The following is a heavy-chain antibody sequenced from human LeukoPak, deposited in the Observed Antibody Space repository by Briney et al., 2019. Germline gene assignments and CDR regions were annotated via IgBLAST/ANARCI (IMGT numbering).Heavy chain of an antibody. V-gene: IGHV3-9*01. J-gene: IGHJ6*03. Sequence: PGRSLRLSCAASGFTFDEYAMHWVRQAPGKGLEWVSGISRNGDSVGYAASVKGRFTISGDNGRNSLYLQMTSLRPEDTALYYCARDARRGPTGFYMNVWGRGTTVTVSS. CDR3: ARDARRGPTGFYMNV. D-gene: IGHD3-9*01. CDR1: GFTFDEYA. CDR2: ISRNGDSV.